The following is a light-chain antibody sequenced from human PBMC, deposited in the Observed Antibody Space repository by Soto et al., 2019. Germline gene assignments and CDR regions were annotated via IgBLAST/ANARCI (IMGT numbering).Light chain of an antibody. V-gene: IGLV2-23*02. CDR3: CSYAGSYTWV. J-gene: IGLJ3*02. Sequence: QSALTQPASVSGSPGQSITISCTGTSSDVGSRNLVSWYQQHPGKAPKLIIYEVTKWPSGVSNRFSGSKSGNTASLTIFGLQGEDEADYYCCSYAGSYTWVFGGGTKLTVL. CDR2: EVT. CDR1: SSDVGSRNL.